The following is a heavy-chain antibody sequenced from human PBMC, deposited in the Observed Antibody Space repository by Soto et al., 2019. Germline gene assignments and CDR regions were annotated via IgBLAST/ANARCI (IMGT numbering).Heavy chain of an antibody. J-gene: IGHJ5*02. D-gene: IGHD3-22*01. Sequence: SETLSLTCTVSGGSLRGYSWSWIRQSPGKGLEWIGFIYSGGGINYNPSFMGRVTISVDTSENQFSMRVTSVTAADTAVYYCARSYYDSTGFAVDPWGQGTLVTVSS. CDR1: GGSLRGYS. CDR3: ARSYYDSTGFAVDP. CDR2: IYSGGGI. V-gene: IGHV4-59*08.